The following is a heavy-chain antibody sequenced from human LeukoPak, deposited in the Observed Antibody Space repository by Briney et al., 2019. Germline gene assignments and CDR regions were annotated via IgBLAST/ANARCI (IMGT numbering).Heavy chain of an antibody. J-gene: IGHJ4*02. CDR2: INPIVGTT. CDR1: GYTFTSYS. CDR3: ARDLARGYPVYYFDF. D-gene: IGHD5-12*01. V-gene: IGHV1-46*01. Sequence: ASVKVSCKASGYTFTSYSMHWVRQAPGQGLEWMGRINPIVGTTSYAQKFQGRVTMTTDTSTSTAYMELSSLRSEDTAGYYCARDLARGYPVYYFDFWGQGTLVTVSS.